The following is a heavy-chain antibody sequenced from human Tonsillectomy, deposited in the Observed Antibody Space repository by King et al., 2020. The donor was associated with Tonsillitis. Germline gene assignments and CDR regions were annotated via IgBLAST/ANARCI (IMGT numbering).Heavy chain of an antibody. CDR3: ARMEGLEYFDLSEEPLFYCDS. CDR1: GGSIGTYY. V-gene: IGHV4-59*01. J-gene: IGHJ4*02. D-gene: IGHD3-9*01. Sequence: VQLQESGPGMVKPSETLSLTCTVSGGSIGTYYWSWIRQTPGKGLEWIGYIYYSGLTHYNASLQSRVTMSVDTSKNQFSLRLSSVTAADTAVYYCARMEGLEYFDLSEEPLFYCDSWGQGILVTVSS. CDR2: IYYSGLT.